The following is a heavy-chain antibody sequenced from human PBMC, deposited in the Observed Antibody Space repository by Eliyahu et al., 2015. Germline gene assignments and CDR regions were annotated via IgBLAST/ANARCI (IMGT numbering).Heavy chain of an antibody. D-gene: IGHD2-15*01. CDR2: ISNDGSNN. J-gene: IGHJ4*02. CDR3: AKNVYYCSGGGCFLDY. V-gene: IGHV3-30*18. Sequence: QVQLVESGGGVVQPGRSLGLPCXXSGFXXXGYGMHGVRQAPGKGLGWVAVISNDGSNNYYVDSVKGRFTISRDNSKNTLYLQMNSLRAEDTAVYYCAKNVYYCSGGGCFLDYWGQGTLVTVSS. CDR1: GFXXXGYG.